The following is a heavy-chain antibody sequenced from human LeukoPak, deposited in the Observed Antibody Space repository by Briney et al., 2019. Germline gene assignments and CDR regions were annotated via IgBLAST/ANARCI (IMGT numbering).Heavy chain of an antibody. Sequence: KTGGSLRPSCAASGFTFSNAWMNWVRQAPGKGLEWVGRIERKTDGGTTDYAAPVKGRFTISRDDSKNTLYLQMNSLKTEDTAVYYCTRAWETSGYYSGYWGQGTLVTVSS. D-gene: IGHD3-3*01. V-gene: IGHV3-15*04. CDR2: IERKTDGGTT. CDR3: TRAWETSGYYSGY. CDR1: GFTFSNAW. J-gene: IGHJ4*02.